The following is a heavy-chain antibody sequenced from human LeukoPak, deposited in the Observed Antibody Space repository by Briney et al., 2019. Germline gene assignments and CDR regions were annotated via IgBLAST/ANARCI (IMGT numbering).Heavy chain of an antibody. CDR3: AGGTGMDV. V-gene: IGHV3-7*05. CDR2: IKQDGSEK. J-gene: IGHJ6*02. D-gene: IGHD1-1*01. Sequence: GGSLRLSCTAFGVTFSSYWMSWVRQAPGKGLEWVAFIKQDGSEKYYVDFVKGRFSISRDNGKNSLYLQMNSLGADDTAVYYCAGGTGMDVWGQGTTVTVSS. CDR1: GVTFSSYW.